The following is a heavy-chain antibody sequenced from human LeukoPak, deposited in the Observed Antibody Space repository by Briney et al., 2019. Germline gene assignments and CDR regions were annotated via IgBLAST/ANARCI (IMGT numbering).Heavy chain of an antibody. V-gene: IGHV3-30*02. D-gene: IGHD3-10*01. CDR1: GFTFSSYG. J-gene: IGHJ6*02. CDR2: IPYDGSNK. Sequence: AGGSLRLSCAASGFTFSSYGIHGVRQAPGKGLEWVTFIPYDGSNKFYADSVKGRFTISRDNSKNTLYLQMNSLRPEDTAVYYCAKGFGEFSYYYYGMDVWGQGTTVTVSS. CDR3: AKGFGEFSYYYYGMDV.